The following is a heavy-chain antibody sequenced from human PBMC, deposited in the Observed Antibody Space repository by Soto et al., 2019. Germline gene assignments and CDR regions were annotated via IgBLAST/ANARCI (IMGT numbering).Heavy chain of an antibody. Sequence: PGGSLRLSCAASGFTFSSYGMHWVRQAPGKGLEWVAVIWYDGSNKYYADSVKGRFTISRDNSKNTLYLQMNSLRAEDTAVYYYARDRGYSSSSELDYWGQGTLVTVSS. CDR2: IWYDGSNK. J-gene: IGHJ4*02. D-gene: IGHD6-6*01. CDR3: ARDRGYSSSSELDY. CDR1: GFTFSSYG. V-gene: IGHV3-33*01.